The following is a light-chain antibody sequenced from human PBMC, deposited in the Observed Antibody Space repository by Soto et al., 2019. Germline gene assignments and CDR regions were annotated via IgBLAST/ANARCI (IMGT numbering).Light chain of an antibody. CDR3: QSYDSSLSGVI. CDR2: GDI. J-gene: IGLJ2*01. Sequence: QSVLTQPPSVSGAPGQRVTISCTGSSSNIGAHYDVHWYQQFPGTAPKLPIYGDINRPSGVPDRFSGSKSGTSASLAITGLQAEDEADYYCQSYDSSLSGVIFGGGTKVTVL. CDR1: SSNIGAHYD. V-gene: IGLV1-40*01.